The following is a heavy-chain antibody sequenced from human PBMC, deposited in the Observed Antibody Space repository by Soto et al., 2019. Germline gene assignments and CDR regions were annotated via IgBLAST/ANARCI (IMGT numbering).Heavy chain of an antibody. CDR2: MNPNSGNT. CDR3: ARGGRRYCISTSCFDFDY. Sequence: QVQLVQSGAEVKKPGASVKVSCKASGYTFTSYDINWVRQATGQGLEWRGWMNPNSGNTGYAQKFQGRGTMTRNTSISTAYMELSSLRSEETAVYYCARGGRRYCISTSCFDFDYWGQGTLVTVSS. CDR1: GYTFTSYD. J-gene: IGHJ4*02. D-gene: IGHD2-2*01. V-gene: IGHV1-8*01.